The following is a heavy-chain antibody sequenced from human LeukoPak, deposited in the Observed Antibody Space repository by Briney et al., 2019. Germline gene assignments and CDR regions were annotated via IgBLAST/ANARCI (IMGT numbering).Heavy chain of an antibody. CDR3: ARDLGPSWSSSWYANFDY. Sequence: AAVKVSFKASGYTFTSYGISWVRQAPGQGLKWMGWISINNGNSNYAQKLQGRVTMTRDTSTSTAYMEQRSLRSDDTAVYYCARDLGPSWSSSWYANFDYWGQGTLVTVSS. V-gene: IGHV1-18*01. J-gene: IGHJ4*02. D-gene: IGHD6-13*01. CDR2: ISINNGNS. CDR1: GYTFTSYG.